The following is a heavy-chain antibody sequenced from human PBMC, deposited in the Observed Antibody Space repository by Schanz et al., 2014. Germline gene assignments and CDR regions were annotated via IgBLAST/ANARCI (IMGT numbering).Heavy chain of an antibody. D-gene: IGHD4-17*01. Sequence: QVQLQESGPGLVKPSQTPSLTCSVSGGSISSGSYYWNWIRQPAVKGLEWIGRVYTSGSTNYNPSLKSRVTISLDTSKNQFSLNLSSATAADTAVYYCARDRGHGDLPGDIWGQGTMXTVSS. J-gene: IGHJ3*02. V-gene: IGHV4-61*02. CDR2: VYTSGST. CDR1: GGSISSGSYY. CDR3: ARDRGHGDLPGDI.